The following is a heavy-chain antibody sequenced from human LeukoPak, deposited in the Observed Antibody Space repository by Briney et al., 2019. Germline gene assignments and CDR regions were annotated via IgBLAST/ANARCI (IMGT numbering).Heavy chain of an antibody. D-gene: IGHD3-3*01. CDR3: ARARDYDFWSGYYSHGYYYGMDV. J-gene: IGHJ6*01. Sequence: LEALSLTSIDSRDSIRTYYWSWIRHPPGEGLERMGYIYYSGSTNYNTCLSSRVTISVDASKNHFSLKLSSVTAADTAVYYCARARDYDFWSGYYSHGYYYGMDVWGQRATVTVSS. V-gene: IGHV4-59*01. CDR1: RDSIRTYY. CDR2: IYYSGST.